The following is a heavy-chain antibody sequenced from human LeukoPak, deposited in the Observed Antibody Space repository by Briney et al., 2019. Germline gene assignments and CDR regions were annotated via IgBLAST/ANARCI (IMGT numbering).Heavy chain of an antibody. D-gene: IGHD3-10*01. CDR3: ARAPRGELFLDY. CDR2: ISYDGSNK. V-gene: IGHV3-30*03. CDR1: GFTFSSYG. J-gene: IGHJ4*02. Sequence: GGSLRLSCAASGFTFSSYGMHWVRQAPGKGLEWVAVISYDGSNKYYADSVKGRFTISRDNSKNTLYLQMNSLRAEDTAVYYCARAPRGELFLDYWGQGTLVTVSS.